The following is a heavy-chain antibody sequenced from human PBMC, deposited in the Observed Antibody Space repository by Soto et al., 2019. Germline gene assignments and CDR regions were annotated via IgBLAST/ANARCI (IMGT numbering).Heavy chain of an antibody. CDR2: IIPILGIA. D-gene: IGHD5-12*01. J-gene: IGHJ4*02. Sequence: SVKVSCKASGGTFSSYTISWVRQAPGQGLEWMGRIIPILGIANYAQKFQGRVTITADKSTSTAYMELSSLRSEDTAVYYCATPSNVDIVATIRSDGLDYWGQGTLVTVSS. CDR1: GGTFSSYT. CDR3: ATPSNVDIVATIRSDGLDY. V-gene: IGHV1-69*02.